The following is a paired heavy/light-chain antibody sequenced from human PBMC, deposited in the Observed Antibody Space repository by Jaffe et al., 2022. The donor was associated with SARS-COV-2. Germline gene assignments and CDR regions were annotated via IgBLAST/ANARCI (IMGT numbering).Heavy chain of an antibody. D-gene: IGHD2-8*01. Sequence: EEQLVESGGGLIQPGGSLRLSCAASGFTVSSNYMSWVRQAPGKGLEWVSVIYSGGSTYYADSVKGRFTISRDNSKNTLYLQMNSLRAEDTAVYYCARGYCTNGVCYRGFFFDYWGQGTLVTVSS. CDR1: GFTVSSNY. J-gene: IGHJ4*02. CDR3: ARGYCTNGVCYRGFFFDY. V-gene: IGHV3-53*01. CDR2: IYSGGST.
Light chain of an antibody. V-gene: IGLV1-40*01. CDR2: GNS. J-gene: IGLJ3*02. CDR1: SSNIGAGYD. Sequence: QSVLTQPPSVSGAPGQRVTISCTGSSSNIGAGYDVHWYQQFPGTAPKLLIYGNSNRPSGVPDRVSGSKSGTSASLAISGLQAEDEADYYCQSYDSSLSGSVFGGGTKLTVL. CDR3: QSYDSSLSGSV.